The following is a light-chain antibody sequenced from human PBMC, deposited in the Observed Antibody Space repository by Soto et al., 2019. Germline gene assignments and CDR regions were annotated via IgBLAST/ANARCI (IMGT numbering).Light chain of an antibody. CDR2: RAS. CDR3: QQYNEWPIT. CDR1: RSVGSL. V-gene: IGKV3-15*01. Sequence: EIGFTQSPATLSVSPGERATLSCRASRSVGSLLAWYQQKPGQAPRLLIYRASSRATGISGSFSGSGSGTEFTLTITSLQSEDFAVYYCQQYNEWPITFGQGTRLEIK. J-gene: IGKJ5*01.